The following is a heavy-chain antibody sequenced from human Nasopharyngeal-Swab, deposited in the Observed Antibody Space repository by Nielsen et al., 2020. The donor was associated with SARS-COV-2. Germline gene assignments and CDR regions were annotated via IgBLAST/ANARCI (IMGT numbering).Heavy chain of an antibody. Sequence: GGSLRLSCAASGFTFDDYAMHWVRQAPGKGLEWVSGISWNSGSIDYADSVKGRFTISRDNAKNSLNLQMNSLRVEDTALYYCAKEIEMARRVYAFDIWGQGTMVTVSS. V-gene: IGHV3-9*01. J-gene: IGHJ3*02. CDR1: GFTFDDYA. CDR3: AKEIEMARRVYAFDI. D-gene: IGHD5-24*01. CDR2: ISWNSGSI.